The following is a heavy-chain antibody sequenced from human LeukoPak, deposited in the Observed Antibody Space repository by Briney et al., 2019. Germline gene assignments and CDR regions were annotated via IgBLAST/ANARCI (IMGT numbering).Heavy chain of an antibody. J-gene: IGHJ4*02. Sequence: GGSLRLSCAASGFTFSSYGMHWVRQAPGKGLEGVAFVRYDGSNKYYADSVKGRFTISRDNSKNTLYLQMNSLRPEDTAVYYCAQEGRGYSSGWQFDYWGQGTLVTVSS. D-gene: IGHD6-19*01. CDR2: VRYDGSNK. CDR1: GFTFSSYG. V-gene: IGHV3-30*02. CDR3: AQEGRGYSSGWQFDY.